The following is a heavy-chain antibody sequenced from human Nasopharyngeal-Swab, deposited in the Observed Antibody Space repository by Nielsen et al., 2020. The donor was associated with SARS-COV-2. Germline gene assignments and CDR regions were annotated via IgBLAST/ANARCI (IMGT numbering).Heavy chain of an antibody. CDR1: GFTVSSNY. D-gene: IGHD4-11*01. CDR2: IYSGGST. CDR3: ARDTYSNRQTGYYYGMDV. J-gene: IGHJ6*02. Sequence: GGSLRLSCAASGFTVSSNYMSWVRQAPGKGLEWVSVIYSGGSTYYADSVKGRFTISRHNSKNTLYLQMNSLRAEDTAVYYCARDTYSNRQTGYYYGMDVWGQGTTVTVS. V-gene: IGHV3-53*04.